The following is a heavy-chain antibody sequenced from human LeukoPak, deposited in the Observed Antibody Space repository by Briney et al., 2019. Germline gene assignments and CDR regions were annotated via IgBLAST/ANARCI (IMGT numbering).Heavy chain of an antibody. D-gene: IGHD6-13*01. Sequence: ASVTVSGKASGYTVTNYDINWVRQAAEQGFEGLGLMNQTSGSTGYAQKFQGRVTRTRNTSISTAYMELSSLRSEDTAVYYCARAKPLRGAGTEKWFDPWGQGTLVTVSS. J-gene: IGHJ5*02. CDR3: ARAKPLRGAGTEKWFDP. CDR2: MNQTSGST. V-gene: IGHV1-8*01. CDR1: GYTVTNYD.